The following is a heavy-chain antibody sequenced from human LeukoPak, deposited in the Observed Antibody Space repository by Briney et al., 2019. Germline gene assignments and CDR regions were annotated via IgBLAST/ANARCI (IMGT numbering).Heavy chain of an antibody. D-gene: IGHD1-1*01. CDR2: ISSDGSST. CDR1: GFTFSSNW. J-gene: IGHJ4*02. V-gene: IGHV3-74*01. CDR3: ARGRPGNYFDY. Sequence: GGSLRLSCAASGFTFSSNWMYWVRQAPGKGLVWVSYISSDGSSTNYADSVKGRFTISRDNAKNTLYVQMNSLRADDTAVYYCARGRPGNYFDYGGQETLVTVSS.